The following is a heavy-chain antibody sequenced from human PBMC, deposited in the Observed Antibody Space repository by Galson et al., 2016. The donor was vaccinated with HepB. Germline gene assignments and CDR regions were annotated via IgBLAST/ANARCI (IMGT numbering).Heavy chain of an antibody. CDR3: ARHYCSGATCHVDF. V-gene: IGHV3-48*01. CDR1: GFVFSSYG. D-gene: IGHD2-15*01. Sequence: SLRLSCAASGFVFSSYGMTWVRQAPGKGLEWVSYISSSSGAIYYADSVKGRFTISRDNAKNSLYLQLNSVRVDDTALYYCARHYCSGATCHVDFWGQGTLVTVSS. CDR2: ISSSSGAI. J-gene: IGHJ4*02.